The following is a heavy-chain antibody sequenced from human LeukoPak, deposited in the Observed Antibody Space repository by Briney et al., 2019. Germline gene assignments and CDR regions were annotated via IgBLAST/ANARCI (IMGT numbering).Heavy chain of an antibody. CDR3: GRIGFSGYGTVDY. V-gene: IGHV4-4*02. CDR1: GGSISTTNW. CDR2: IHLGGRT. D-gene: IGHD5-12*01. Sequence: SETLSLTCGVSGGSISTTNWWSWVRQPPGKGLEWIGEIHLGGRTNYNPSLKSRVTISLDKSNNQFSLELTSVTAADTAVYYCGRIGFSGYGTVDYWGQGTLVTVSS. J-gene: IGHJ4*02.